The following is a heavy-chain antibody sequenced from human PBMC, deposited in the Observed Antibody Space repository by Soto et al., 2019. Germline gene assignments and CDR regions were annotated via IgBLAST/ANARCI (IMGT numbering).Heavy chain of an antibody. J-gene: IGHJ2*01. CDR3: ARVGLERTGIAVAGPYWYFDL. V-gene: IGHV1-2*04. CDR2: INPNSGGT. D-gene: IGHD6-19*01. CDR1: GYTFTGYY. Sequence: ASVKVSCKASGYTFTGYYMHWVRQAPGQGLEWMGWINPNSGGTNYAQKFQGWVTMTRDTSISTAYMELSRLRSDDTAVDYCARVGLERTGIAVAGPYWYFDLWGRGTLVTVSS.